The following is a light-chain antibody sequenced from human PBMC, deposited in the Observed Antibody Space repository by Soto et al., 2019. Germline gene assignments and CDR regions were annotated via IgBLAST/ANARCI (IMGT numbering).Light chain of an antibody. Sequence: QSALTQPASVSGSPGQSITISCTRSSTDFENYNLVSWYQHCPDKAPKLIIYEGTKRPSEISDRFSGSESDTTASLIISGLQPEDEADYYCSSYAGSSAHVVFGGGTQLTVL. J-gene: IGLJ7*01. CDR2: EGT. V-gene: IGLV2-23*01. CDR1: STDFENYNL. CDR3: SSYAGSSAHVV.